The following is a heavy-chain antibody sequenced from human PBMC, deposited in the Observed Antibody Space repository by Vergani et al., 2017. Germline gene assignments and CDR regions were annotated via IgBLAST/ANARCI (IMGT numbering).Heavy chain of an antibody. CDR1: GFTFNHYA. Sequence: EVQLLESGGDLVQPGGSLRLSCAASGFTFNHYAMNWVRQAPGKGLEWVSGISGSGGSTYYAGSVKGRFTNSRNSSKNTLYLQMNNLSAGDTAVYYCAEANPHNSGYDYLYFYHAMDVWGQGTTVTVSS. CDR2: ISGSGGST. J-gene: IGHJ6*02. V-gene: IGHV3-23*01. D-gene: IGHD5-12*01. CDR3: AEANPHNSGYDYLYFYHAMDV.